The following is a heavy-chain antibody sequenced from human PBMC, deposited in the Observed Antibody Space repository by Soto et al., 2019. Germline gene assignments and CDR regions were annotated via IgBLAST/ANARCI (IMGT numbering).Heavy chain of an antibody. V-gene: IGHV3-7*01. CDR3: ARDQSLSSNSKDYDSYFDY. D-gene: IGHD3-3*01. J-gene: IGHJ4*02. CDR2: IKQDGSEK. Sequence: GGSLRLSCAASGFTFSSYWMSWVRQAPGKGLEWVANIKQDGSEKYYVDSVKGRFTISRDNAKNSLYLQMNSLRAEDTAVYYCARDQSLSSNSKDYDSYFDYWGQGTLVTVSS. CDR1: GFTFSSYW.